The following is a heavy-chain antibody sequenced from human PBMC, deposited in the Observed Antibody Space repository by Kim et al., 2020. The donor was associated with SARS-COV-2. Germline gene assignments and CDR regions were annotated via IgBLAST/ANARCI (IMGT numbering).Heavy chain of an antibody. Sequence: ASVKVSCKASGYTFTSYGIIWVRQAPGQGLEWMGWISAYNGNTNYAQKLQGRVTMTTDTSTSTAYMELRSLRSDDTAVYYCARGIGYCSSTSWPNWFDPWGQGTLVTVSS. CDR3: ARGIGYCSSTSWPNWFDP. CDR2: ISAYNGNT. V-gene: IGHV1-18*01. CDR1: GYTFTSYG. J-gene: IGHJ5*02. D-gene: IGHD2-2*01.